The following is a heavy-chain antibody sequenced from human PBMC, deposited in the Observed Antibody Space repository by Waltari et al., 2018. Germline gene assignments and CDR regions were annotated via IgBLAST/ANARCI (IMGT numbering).Heavy chain of an antibody. CDR3: ASLYSSGWYDAFDI. J-gene: IGHJ3*02. CDR2: IYYSGST. D-gene: IGHD6-19*01. Sequence: RWFREPRGKGLEWIEYIYYSGSTNYNPSLKRVVTISVDTSKNQFSLKLSSGTAADTAVYYCASLYSSGWYDAFDIWGQGTMVTGSS. V-gene: IGHV4-59*08.